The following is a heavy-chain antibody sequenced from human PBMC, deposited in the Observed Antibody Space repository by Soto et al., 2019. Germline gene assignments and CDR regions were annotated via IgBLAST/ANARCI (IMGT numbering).Heavy chain of an antibody. CDR1: GLTFRSFE. CDR3: VTLLGYCSAATCPAGY. V-gene: IGHV3-48*03. CDR2: ISGTGGSI. D-gene: IGHD2-15*01. Sequence: EVQLVESGGGLVQPGGSLRLSCTASGLTFRSFEMNWVRQAPGKGLEWVSYISGTGGSIYYADSVKGRFTISRDNAKNSLYLQMNSLRAEDTAVYYCVTLLGYCSAATCPAGYWGQGTLVTVSS. J-gene: IGHJ4*02.